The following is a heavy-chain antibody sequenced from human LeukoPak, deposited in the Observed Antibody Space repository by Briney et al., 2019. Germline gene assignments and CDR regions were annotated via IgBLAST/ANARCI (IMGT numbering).Heavy chain of an antibody. CDR1: GFTFSSYG. CDR3: AEASYSSGWYYFDY. Sequence: GRSLRLSCAASGFTFSSYGMHWVRQAPGKGLEWVAVISYDGSNKYYADSVKGRFTISRDNSKNTLYLQMNSLRAEDTAVYYCAEASYSSGWYYFDYWGQGTLVTVSS. CDR2: ISYDGSNK. V-gene: IGHV3-30*18. J-gene: IGHJ4*02. D-gene: IGHD6-19*01.